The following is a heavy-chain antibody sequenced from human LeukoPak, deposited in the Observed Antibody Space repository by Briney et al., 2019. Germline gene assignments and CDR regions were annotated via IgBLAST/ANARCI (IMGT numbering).Heavy chain of an antibody. V-gene: IGHV3-33*01. Sequence: GGSLRLSCAASGXTFSSYXMHWVRQAPXXXXXXXXVIXYDGSNKYYADSVKGRFTISRDNSKNTLYLQMNSLRAEDTAVYYCARDQGLQSSSWPFDYWGQGTLVTVSS. J-gene: IGHJ4*02. D-gene: IGHD6-13*01. CDR3: ARDQGLQSSSWPFDY. CDR1: GXTFSSYX. CDR2: IXYDGSNK.